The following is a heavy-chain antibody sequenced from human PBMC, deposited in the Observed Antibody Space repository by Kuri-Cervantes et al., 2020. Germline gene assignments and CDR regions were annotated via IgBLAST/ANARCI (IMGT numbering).Heavy chain of an antibody. V-gene: IGHV3-43*01. CDR1: GFTFDDYT. J-gene: IGHJ6*02. CDR3: AKEGVVRGEMDV. D-gene: IGHD3-10*01. CDR2: ISWDGGST. Sequence: GGSLRLSCAASGFTFDDYTMHWVRQAPGKGLEWVSLISWDGGSTYYADSVKGRFTISRDNSKNSLYLQMNSLRAEDTALYYCAKEGVVRGEMDVWCQGTTVTVSS.